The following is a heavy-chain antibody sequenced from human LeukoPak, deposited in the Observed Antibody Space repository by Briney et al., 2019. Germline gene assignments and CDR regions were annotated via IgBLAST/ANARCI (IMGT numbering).Heavy chain of an antibody. V-gene: IGHV3-23*01. CDR2: ISGSGGNT. Sequence: GGSLRLSCAASGFTFSSYAMSWVRQAPGKGLEWVSVISGSGGNTYYEDSVKGRFTISRDNSKSTLYLQMNSLRAEDTAVYYCAKDLRYSSSSGCLDYWGQGTLVTVSS. CDR1: GFTFSSYA. D-gene: IGHD6-6*01. CDR3: AKDLRYSSSSGCLDY. J-gene: IGHJ4*02.